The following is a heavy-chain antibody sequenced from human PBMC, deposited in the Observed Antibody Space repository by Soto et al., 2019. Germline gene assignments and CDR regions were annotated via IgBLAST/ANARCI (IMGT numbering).Heavy chain of an antibody. Sequence: AGGSLRLSCEVSGFKLSDYGLNWVRQAPGKGLEWVAATSHDGFSENHAESVRGRFTISSDNSKNTVFLQMDSLTSEDTAVYYCAREFRIRGAHISYKYYAMDVWGQGTTVTVSS. CDR2: TSHDGFSE. CDR3: AREFRIRGAHISYKYYAMDV. J-gene: IGHJ6*02. D-gene: IGHD3-10*01. V-gene: IGHV3-30*03. CDR1: GFKLSDYG.